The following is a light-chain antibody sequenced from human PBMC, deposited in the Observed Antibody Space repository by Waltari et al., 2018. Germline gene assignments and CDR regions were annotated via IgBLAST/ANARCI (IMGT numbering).Light chain of an antibody. Sequence: EVVLTQSPATLSLSPGERATLPCRASQIVSSFLAWYQQKPGQAPRLLIYDASNRATGIPARFSGSGSGTDFTLTISSLEPEDFAVYYCQQYGNAPRTFGQGTKVEIE. CDR1: QIVSSF. CDR2: DAS. CDR3: QQYGNAPRT. V-gene: IGKV3-11*01. J-gene: IGKJ1*01.